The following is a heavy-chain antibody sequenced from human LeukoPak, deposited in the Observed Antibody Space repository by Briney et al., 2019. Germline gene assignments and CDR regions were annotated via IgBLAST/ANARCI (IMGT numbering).Heavy chain of an antibody. V-gene: IGHV1-8*03. CDR2: MNPNSGHT. Sequence: AASVTVSCKASGYIFTTLDINWVRQATGQGLEWLGWMNPNSGHTGFAQKFQGRLTLTRNTSISTAYMELTSLRSEDTAVYYCARVAGSPDFWGQGTLVTVSS. D-gene: IGHD2-15*01. J-gene: IGHJ4*02. CDR3: ARVAGSPDF. CDR1: GYIFTTLD.